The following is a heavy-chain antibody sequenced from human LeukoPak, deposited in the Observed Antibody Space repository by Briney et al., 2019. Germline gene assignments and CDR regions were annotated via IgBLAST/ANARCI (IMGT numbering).Heavy chain of an antibody. CDR3: ARHYYDFWSGYKEYYYYGMDV. CDR2: IYPGDSDT. V-gene: IGHV5-51*01. CDR1: GYSFTSYW. Sequence: GESLKVSCKGSGYSFTSYWIGWVRQMPGKGLEWMGIIYPGDSDTRYSPSFQGQVTISADKSISTAYLQWSSLKASDTAMYYCARHYYDFWSGYKEYYYYGMDVWGQGTTVTVSS. J-gene: IGHJ6*02. D-gene: IGHD3-3*01.